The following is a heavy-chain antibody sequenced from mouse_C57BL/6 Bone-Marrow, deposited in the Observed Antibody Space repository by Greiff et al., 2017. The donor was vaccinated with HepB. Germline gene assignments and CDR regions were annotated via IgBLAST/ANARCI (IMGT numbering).Heavy chain of an antibody. CDR3: ARGLDY. CDR1: GYSITSGYY. Sequence: EVKLQESGPGLVKPSQSLSLTCSVTGYSITSGYYWNWIRQFPGNTLEWMGYISYDGSNNYNPSLKNRISITRDTSKNQFFLKLNSVTTEDTATYYCARGLDYWGQGTSVTVSS. V-gene: IGHV3-6*01. J-gene: IGHJ4*01. CDR2: ISYDGSN.